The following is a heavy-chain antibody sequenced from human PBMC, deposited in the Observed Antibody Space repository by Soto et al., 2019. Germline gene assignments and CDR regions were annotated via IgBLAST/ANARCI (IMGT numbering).Heavy chain of an antibody. V-gene: IGHV4-34*01. CDR1: GGSFSGYY. CDR2: INHSGST. J-gene: IGHJ6*02. Sequence: SETLSLTCAVYGGSFSGYYWSWIRQPPGKGLEWIGEINHSGSTNYNPSLKSRVTISVDTSKNQFSLKLSSVTAADTAVYYCASSGSHYYYYYGMDVWGQGTTVTVSS. D-gene: IGHD6-19*01. CDR3: ASSGSHYYYYYGMDV.